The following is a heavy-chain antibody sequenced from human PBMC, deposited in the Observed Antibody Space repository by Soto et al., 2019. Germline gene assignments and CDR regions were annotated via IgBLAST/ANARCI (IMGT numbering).Heavy chain of an antibody. CDR3: AKDLDTAMVTAFDI. V-gene: IGHV3-23*01. CDR1: GFTFSSYA. CDR2: ISGSGGST. J-gene: IGHJ3*02. D-gene: IGHD5-18*01. Sequence: GESLKISCAASGFTFSSYAMSWVRQAPGKGLEWVSAISGSGGSTYYADSVKGRFTISRDNSKNTLYLQMNSLRAEDTAVYYCAKDLDTAMVTAFDIWGQGTMVTVSS.